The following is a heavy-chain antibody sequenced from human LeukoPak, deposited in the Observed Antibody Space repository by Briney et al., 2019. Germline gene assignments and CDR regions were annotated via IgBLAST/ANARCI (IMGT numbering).Heavy chain of an antibody. CDR2: ISWDGGST. CDR3: AKPMAGYCSGGSCPRSY. J-gene: IGHJ4*02. Sequence: GGSLRLSCAASGFTFDDYTMHWVRQAPGKGLEWVSLISWDGGSTYYADSVKGRFTISRDNSKNSLYLQMNSLRTEDTALYYCAKPMAGYCSGGSCPRSYWGQGTLVTVSS. V-gene: IGHV3-43*01. D-gene: IGHD2-15*01. CDR1: GFTFDDYT.